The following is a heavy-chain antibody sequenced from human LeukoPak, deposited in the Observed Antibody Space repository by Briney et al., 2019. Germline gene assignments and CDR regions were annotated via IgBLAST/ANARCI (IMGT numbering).Heavy chain of an antibody. D-gene: IGHD3-10*01. V-gene: IGHV3-21*01. CDR3: ARARQLLWFGES. CDR1: GFTFSSYS. J-gene: IGHJ5*02. CDR2: ISSSSSYI. Sequence: GGSLRLSCAASGFTFSSYSMNWVRQAPGKGLEWVSSISSSSSYIYHADSVKGRFTISRDNAKNSLYLQMNSMRAEDTAVYYCARARQLLWFGESWGQGTLVTVSS.